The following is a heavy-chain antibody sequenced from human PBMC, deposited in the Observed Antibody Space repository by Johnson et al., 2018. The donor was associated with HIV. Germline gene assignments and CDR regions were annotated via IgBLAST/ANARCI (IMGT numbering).Heavy chain of an antibody. Sequence: VQLVESGGGVVQPGGSLRLSCVASGITFSNYWMSWVRQAPGKGLEWVATLNKDGGEQYSWDSVKARFTISGDNAKNSLYLQMHSRRAEDTAVYYCARDGPVDWVAALDIWGQGTLVTVSS. D-gene: IGHD3-9*01. CDR1: GITFSNYW. CDR2: LNKDGGEQ. CDR3: ARDGPVDWVAALDI. V-gene: IGHV3-7*05. J-gene: IGHJ3*02.